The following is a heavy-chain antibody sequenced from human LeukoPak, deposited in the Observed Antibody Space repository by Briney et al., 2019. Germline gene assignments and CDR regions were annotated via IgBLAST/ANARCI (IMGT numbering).Heavy chain of an antibody. D-gene: IGHD4-23*01. V-gene: IGHV1-8*03. J-gene: IGHJ4*02. CDR1: GYIFTNYD. Sequence: EASVKVSCKASGYIFTNYDINWVRQATGQGLEWVGWMNPNTGNTGYAQKFQGRVTISSNTFIGTAYMELSGLRYDDTAMYCCARVASDYGGKGFLDYWRQGTLVTDSS. CDR3: ARVASDYGGKGFLDY. CDR2: MNPNTGNT.